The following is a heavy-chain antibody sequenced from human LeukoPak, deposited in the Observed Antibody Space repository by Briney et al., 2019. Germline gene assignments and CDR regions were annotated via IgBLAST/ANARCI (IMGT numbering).Heavy chain of an antibody. D-gene: IGHD4-17*01. Sequence: SVKVSCKASGGTFSSYAISWVRQAPGQGLEWMGGIIPIFGTANYAQKFQGRVTITADESTSTAYMELSSLRSEDTAVYYWARDRRAGDEGYFDYWGQGTLVTVSS. J-gene: IGHJ4*02. V-gene: IGHV1-69*13. CDR3: ARDRRAGDEGYFDY. CDR2: IIPIFGTA. CDR1: GGTFSSYA.